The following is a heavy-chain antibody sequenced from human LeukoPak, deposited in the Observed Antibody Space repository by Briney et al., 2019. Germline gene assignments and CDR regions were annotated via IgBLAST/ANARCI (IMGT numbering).Heavy chain of an antibody. V-gene: IGHV4-4*07. CDR3: TRDTGTTGEVKCDP. D-gene: IGHD4-17*01. J-gene: IGHJ5*02. CDR1: GNSFGDYY. Sequence: SETLSLTCTVSGNSFGDYYWSWIRQPAGKGREWIGRIYTSGSTTYNPSLKSRVTMSVNTSKSQFSLNLMSVTAADTAVYYRTRDTGTTGEVKCDPWGQGTLVTVSS. CDR2: IYTSGST.